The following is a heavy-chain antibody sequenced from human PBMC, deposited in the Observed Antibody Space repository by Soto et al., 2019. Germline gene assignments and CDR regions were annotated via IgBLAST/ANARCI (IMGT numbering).Heavy chain of an antibody. D-gene: IGHD1-26*01. CDR3: ARDYSGSYYTLAF. J-gene: IGHJ4*02. Sequence: GASVKVSCKASGGTFSSYAISWVRQAPGQGLEWMGGIIPIFGTANYAQKFQGRVTITADESTSTAYMELSSLRSEDTAVYYCARDYSGSYYTLAFWGQGTLVTVSS. V-gene: IGHV1-69*13. CDR1: GGTFSSYA. CDR2: IIPIFGTA.